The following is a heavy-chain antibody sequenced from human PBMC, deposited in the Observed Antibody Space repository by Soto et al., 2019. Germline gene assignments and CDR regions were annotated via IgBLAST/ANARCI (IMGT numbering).Heavy chain of an antibody. V-gene: IGHV2-5*02. Sequence: QITLKESGPTLVKPTQTLTLTCTFSGFSLSTSGVGVGWIRQSPGKAVEWLALLFLDDVKGYSPSLKSMLTITKDISKNQVVLTMTNMDPVDTATYYCAHSRPPRVFYYWGQGTLVTVSS. CDR1: GFSLSTSGVG. CDR3: AHSRPPRVFYY. J-gene: IGHJ4*02. CDR2: LFLDDVK.